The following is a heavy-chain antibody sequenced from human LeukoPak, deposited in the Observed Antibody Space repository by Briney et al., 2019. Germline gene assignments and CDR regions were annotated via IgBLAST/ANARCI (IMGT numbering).Heavy chain of an antibody. V-gene: IGHV3-9*03. Sequence: GGSLRLSCAASGFTFDDYAMHWVRRAPGKGLEWVSGISWNSGSIGYADSVKGRFTISRDNAKNSLYLQMNSLRAEDMALYYCARTFYYYYYMDVWGKGTTVTVSS. CDR1: GFTFDDYA. CDR2: ISWNSGSI. CDR3: ARTFYYYYYMDV. J-gene: IGHJ6*03. D-gene: IGHD2-2*01.